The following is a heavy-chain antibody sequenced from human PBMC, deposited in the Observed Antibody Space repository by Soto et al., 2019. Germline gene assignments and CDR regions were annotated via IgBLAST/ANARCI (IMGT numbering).Heavy chain of an antibody. J-gene: IGHJ3*02. Sequence: SETLSLTCAVHGGSFSGYYWSWIRQPPGKGLEWIGEINHSGSTNYNPSLKSRVTISVDTSKNQFSLKLSSVTAADTAVYYCARVSRLRSAFDIWGQGTMVTVSS. D-gene: IGHD5-12*01. CDR3: ARVSRLRSAFDI. CDR2: INHSGST. V-gene: IGHV4-34*01. CDR1: GGSFSGYY.